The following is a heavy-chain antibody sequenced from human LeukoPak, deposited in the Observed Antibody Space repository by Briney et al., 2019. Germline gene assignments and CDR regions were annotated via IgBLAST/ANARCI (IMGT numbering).Heavy chain of an antibody. Sequence: GGSLRLSCAASGFTFSSYAMHRVRQAPGKGLEWVALISYDGSNKYYADSVKGRFTISRDNSKNTLYLQMNSLRAEDTAVYYCARFYANEWELPHWGQGTLVTVSS. CDR2: ISYDGSNK. D-gene: IGHD1-26*01. CDR3: ARFYANEWELPH. J-gene: IGHJ4*02. V-gene: IGHV3-30*04. CDR1: GFTFSSYA.